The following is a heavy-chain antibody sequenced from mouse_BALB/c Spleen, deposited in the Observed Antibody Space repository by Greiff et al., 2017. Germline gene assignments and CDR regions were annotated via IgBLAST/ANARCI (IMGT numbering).Heavy chain of an antibody. J-gene: IGHJ1*01. CDR2: INPGSGGT. CDR3: AYSKMDWYFDV. V-gene: IGHV1-54*03. CDR1: GYAFTNYL. D-gene: IGHD2-5*01. Sequence: QVQLQQSGAELVRPGTSVKVSCKASGYAFTNYLIEWVKQRPGQGLEWIGVINPGSGGTNYNEKFKGKATLTADKSSSTAYMQLRSLTSDDSAVYFCAYSKMDWYFDVWGAGTTVTVSS.